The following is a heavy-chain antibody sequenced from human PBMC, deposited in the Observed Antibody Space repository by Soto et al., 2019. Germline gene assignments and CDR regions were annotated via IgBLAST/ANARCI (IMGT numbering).Heavy chain of an antibody. D-gene: IGHD2-2*01. V-gene: IGHV4-61*05. CDR2: IYHSGST. CDR1: GGSISSSSYY. Sequence: PSETLSLTCTVSGGSISSSSYYWGWIRQPPGKGLEWIGFIYHSGSTNYNPSLKSRVTISVDKSKNQFSLKLSSVTAADTAVYYCARVVGGYYYGMDVWGQGTTVTVSS. J-gene: IGHJ6*02. CDR3: ARVVGGYYYGMDV.